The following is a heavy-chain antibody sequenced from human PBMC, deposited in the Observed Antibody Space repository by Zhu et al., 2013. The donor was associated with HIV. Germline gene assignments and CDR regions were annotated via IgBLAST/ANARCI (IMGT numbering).Heavy chain of an antibody. CDR1: GHTFTGHY. J-gene: IGHJ4*02. D-gene: IGHD3-3*01. V-gene: IGHV1-2*02. Sequence: QVQVVQSGAEVKKGGASVKVSCKASGHTFTGHYMHWVRQAPGQGLEWMGWINLNSGGTNYAQKFHGRVIMTRDTSINTAFMEVRRLTSDDTAVYYCARSLGLTFGVVVWGQGTLVTVSS. CDR2: INLNSGGT. CDR3: ARSLGLTFGVVV.